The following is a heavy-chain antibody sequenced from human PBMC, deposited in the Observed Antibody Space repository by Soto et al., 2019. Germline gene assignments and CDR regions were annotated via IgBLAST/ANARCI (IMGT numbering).Heavy chain of an antibody. CDR1: GGTFSSYT. CDR3: ASRYCCSTRCPYYFDY. V-gene: IGHV1-69*02. Sequence: QVQLVQSGAEVKKPGSSVKVSCKASGGTFSSYTISWVRQAPGQGLEWMGRIIPIVGIANYAQKFEGRDTITADKSTSTAYMELSSLRSEDTAVYYCASRYCCSTRCPYYFDYWGQRTLVTVSS. J-gene: IGHJ4*02. CDR2: IIPIVGIA. D-gene: IGHD2-2*01.